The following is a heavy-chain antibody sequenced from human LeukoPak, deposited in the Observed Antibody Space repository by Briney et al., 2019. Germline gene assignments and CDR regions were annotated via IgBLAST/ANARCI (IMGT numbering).Heavy chain of an antibody. D-gene: IGHD1-26*01. J-gene: IGHJ4*02. Sequence: SETLSLTCTVSGGSISSSSYYWGWIRQPPGKGLEWIGSTYYRGSSYYNPSLKSRVTISVDTSKNQFSLKLSSVTAADTAVYYCASAGSYSVDYWGQGTLVTVS. CDR2: TYYRGSS. CDR1: GGSISSSSYY. V-gene: IGHV4-39*01. CDR3: ASAGSYSVDY.